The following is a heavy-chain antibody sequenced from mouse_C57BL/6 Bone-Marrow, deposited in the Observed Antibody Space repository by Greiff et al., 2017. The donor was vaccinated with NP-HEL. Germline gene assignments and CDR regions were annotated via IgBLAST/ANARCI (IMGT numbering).Heavy chain of an antibody. CDR2: ISGGGGNT. Sequence: EVKLMESGGGLVKPGGSLKLSCAASGFTFSSYTMSWVRQTPEKRLVWVATISGGGGNTYYPDSVKGRFTISRDNAKNTLYLQMSSLRSEDTALYYCARRGYYYGSSFFAYWGQGTLVTVSA. J-gene: IGHJ3*01. CDR3: ARRGYYYGSSFFAY. CDR1: GFTFSSYT. V-gene: IGHV5-9*01. D-gene: IGHD1-1*01.